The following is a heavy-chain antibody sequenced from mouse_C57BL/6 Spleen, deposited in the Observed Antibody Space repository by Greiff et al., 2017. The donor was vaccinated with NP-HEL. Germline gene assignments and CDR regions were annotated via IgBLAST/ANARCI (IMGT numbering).Heavy chain of an antibody. J-gene: IGHJ2*01. V-gene: IGHV1-69*01. CDR2: IDPSDSYT. CDR1: GYTFTSYW. CDR3: ARSPRDYFDY. Sequence: QVQLQQSGAELVMPGASVKLSCKASGYTFTSYWMHWVKQRPGQGLEWIGEIDPSDSYTNYNQKFKGKSTLTVDKSSSTAYMQLSSLTSEDSAVYYCARSPRDYFDYWGQGTTLTVSS.